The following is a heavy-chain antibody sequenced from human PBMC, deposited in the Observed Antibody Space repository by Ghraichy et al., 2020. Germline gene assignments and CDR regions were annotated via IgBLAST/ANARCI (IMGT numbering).Heavy chain of an antibody. D-gene: IGHD4-17*01. CDR2: IYYSGST. CDR3: ARGSYGDSYYYYGMDV. V-gene: IGHV4-30-4*01. CDR1: GGSISSGDYY. Sequence: SETLSLTCTVSGGSISSGDYYWSWIRQPPGKGLEWIGYIYYSGSTYYNPSLKSRVTISVDTSKNQFSLKLSSVTAADTAVYYCARGSYGDSYYYYGMDVWGQGTTVTVSS. J-gene: IGHJ6*02.